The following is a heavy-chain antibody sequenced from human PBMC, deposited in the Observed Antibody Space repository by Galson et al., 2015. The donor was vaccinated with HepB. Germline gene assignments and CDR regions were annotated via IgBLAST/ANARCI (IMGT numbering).Heavy chain of an antibody. CDR2: VKQDGREK. CDR3: ARDYYSSGSHDY. D-gene: IGHD3-10*01. Sequence: SLRLSCAASGFTFDNYWMTWVRQAPGRGLEWVANVKQDGREKHYAESVKGRITVSRDNARNSLYLQIDNLSAEDTAVYYCARDYYSSGSHDYWGQGTLVTVSS. CDR1: GFTFDNYW. J-gene: IGHJ4*02. V-gene: IGHV3-7*03.